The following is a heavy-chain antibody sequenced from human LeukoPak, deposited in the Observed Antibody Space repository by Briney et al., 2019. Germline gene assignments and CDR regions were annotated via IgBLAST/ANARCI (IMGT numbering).Heavy chain of an antibody. CDR3: ARDRHKYNYDSGGYPPY. V-gene: IGHV3-48*01. CDR1: GFTFSSYS. J-gene: IGHJ4*02. CDR2: ISSSSSTI. Sequence: GGSLRLSCAASGFTFSSYSMLWVRQAPGKGLEWVSYISSSSSTIYYADSVKGRFTISRDNAKNSLYLQMNTLRAEDTAVYYCARDRHKYNYDSGGYPPYWGQGTLVTVSS. D-gene: IGHD3-22*01.